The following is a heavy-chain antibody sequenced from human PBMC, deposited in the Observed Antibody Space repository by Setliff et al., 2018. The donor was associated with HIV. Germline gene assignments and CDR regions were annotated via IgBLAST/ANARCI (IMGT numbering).Heavy chain of an antibody. CDR2: THHSGST. V-gene: IGHV4-38-2*01. CDR3: ECYNSDDGYFDN. D-gene: IGHD2-8*01. Sequence: SETLSLTCAVSASSISSDYCWGWIRQPPGKGLEWIGSTHHSGSTYYNPSLNSRVTISLDTSRNQFSLKLSSVTAADTAVYYCECYNSDDGYFDNWGQGALVTVSS. J-gene: IGHJ4*02. CDR1: ASSISSDYC.